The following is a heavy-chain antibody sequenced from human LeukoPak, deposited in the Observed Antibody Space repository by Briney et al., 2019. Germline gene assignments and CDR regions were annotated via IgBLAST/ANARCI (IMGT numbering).Heavy chain of an antibody. Sequence: ASVKVSCKVSGYTLTELSMHWVRQAPGKGLEWMGGFDPEDGETIYAQKFQGRVTMTEDTSTDTAYMELSSLRSEDTAVYYCWVVVVVAATHGYYGMDVWGQGTTVTVSS. CDR2: FDPEDGET. CDR3: WVVVVVAATHGYYGMDV. D-gene: IGHD2-15*01. V-gene: IGHV1-24*01. CDR1: GYTLTELS. J-gene: IGHJ6*02.